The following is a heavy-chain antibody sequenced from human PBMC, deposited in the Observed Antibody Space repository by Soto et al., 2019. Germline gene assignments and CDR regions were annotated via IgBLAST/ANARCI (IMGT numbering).Heavy chain of an antibody. CDR2: IVPIFGTT. V-gene: IGHV1-69*12. CDR3: ARDSGRDSSGYLDY. D-gene: IGHD3-22*01. J-gene: IGHJ4*02. CDR1: GGSFTNYA. Sequence: QVHLVQSGAEVRKPGSSVKVSCKASGGSFTNYAINWVRQAPGQGLEWMGGIVPIFGTTNYAQQFQGRVTMTADESTGIAHLELSSLTSQDTAVYYCARDSGRDSSGYLDYWGQGTLVTVSS.